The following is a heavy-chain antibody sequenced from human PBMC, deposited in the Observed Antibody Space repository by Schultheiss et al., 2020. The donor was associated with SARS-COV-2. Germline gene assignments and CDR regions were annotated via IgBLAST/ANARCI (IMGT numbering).Heavy chain of an antibody. CDR3: ASCGASCHYYGMDV. Sequence: GESLKISCAASGFTVSNNYMSWVRQAPGKGLEWVANINQDGSEKYYVDSVKGRFTISRDNAKNSLYLQMNSLRAEDTAVYYCASCGASCHYYGMDVWGQGTTVTVSS. V-gene: IGHV3-7*01. D-gene: IGHD2-2*01. J-gene: IGHJ6*02. CDR1: GFTVSNNY. CDR2: INQDGSEK.